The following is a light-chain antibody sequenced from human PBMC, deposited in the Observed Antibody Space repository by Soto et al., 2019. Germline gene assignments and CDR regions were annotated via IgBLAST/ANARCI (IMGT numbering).Light chain of an antibody. Sequence: QAVVTQPPSASGTPGQRVTISCSGSSSNIGSNPVHWYQQVPGTAPKLLIHNNNQRPSGVPAQFSGSKSGTSASLAISGLQSEDEADYYCAAWDDSLNGVLFGGGTKLTVL. V-gene: IGLV1-44*01. CDR1: SSNIGSNP. J-gene: IGLJ2*01. CDR2: NNN. CDR3: AAWDDSLNGVL.